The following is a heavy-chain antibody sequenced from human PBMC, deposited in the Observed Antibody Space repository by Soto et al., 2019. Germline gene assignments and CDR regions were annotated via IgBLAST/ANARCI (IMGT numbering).Heavy chain of an antibody. V-gene: IGHV3-30*18. CDR3: AKDGGVPAAHFDH. CDR1: GFTFSKYG. J-gene: IGHJ4*02. CDR2: ISDTGKIK. Sequence: QVQLVDSGGGVVQPGTSLRLSCAASGFTFSKYGMHWVRQAPGKGLEWVAVISDTGKIKFYGDSVRGRITISRDNSKNTLYLQMTSLRREDTAVYYCAKDGGVPAAHFDHWGQGSLVTVSS. D-gene: IGHD2-2*01.